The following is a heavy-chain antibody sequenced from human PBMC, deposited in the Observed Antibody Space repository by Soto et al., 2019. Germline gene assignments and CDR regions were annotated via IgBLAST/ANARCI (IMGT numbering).Heavy chain of an antibody. CDR1: GGTXSSYA. J-gene: IGHJ6*02. V-gene: IGHV1-69*13. D-gene: IGHD1-26*01. CDR3: ARDPKWELDYYYGMDV. CDR2: IIPIFGTA. Sequence: SVKVSCKASGGTXSSYAISWVRQAPGQGLEWMGGIIPIFGTANYAQKFQGRVTITADESTSTAYMELSSLRSEDTAVYYCARDPKWELDYYYGMDVWGQGTTVTVSS.